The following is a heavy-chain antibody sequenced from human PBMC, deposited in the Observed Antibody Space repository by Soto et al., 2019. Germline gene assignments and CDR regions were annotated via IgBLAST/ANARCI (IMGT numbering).Heavy chain of an antibody. Sequence: PSGTLALTCTVSADSINSYGWNWIRQPPGKGLEWIGYIYYSGTTYYNPSLESRVTIWIDKSKKQFSLRLSSVTAADTAVDYCARVRAPPASTFYHWAPVFLAT. D-gene: IGHD1-1*01. CDR3: ARVRAPPASTFYH. CDR2: IYYSGTT. V-gene: IGHV4-59*01. CDR1: ADSINSYG. J-gene: IGHJ1*01.